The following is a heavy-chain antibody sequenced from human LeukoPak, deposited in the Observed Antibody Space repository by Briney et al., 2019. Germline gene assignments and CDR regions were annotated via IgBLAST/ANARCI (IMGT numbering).Heavy chain of an antibody. D-gene: IGHD4-17*01. CDR2: IYYSGST. V-gene: IGHV4-59*08. CDR1: GGSISSYY. J-gene: IGHJ6*03. Sequence: PSETLSLTCTVSGGSISSYYWSWIRQPPGKGLEWIGYIYYSGSTNYNPSLKSRVTISVDTSKNQFSLKLSSVPAADTAVYYCARLGFSYGDWQGYYMDVWGKGTTVTVSS. CDR3: ARLGFSYGDWQGYYMDV.